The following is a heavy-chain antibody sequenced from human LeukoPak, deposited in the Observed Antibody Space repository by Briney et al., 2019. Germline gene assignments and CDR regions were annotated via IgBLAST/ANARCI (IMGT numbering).Heavy chain of an antibody. CDR1: GFMFKSYA. CDR3: AKDIFSSVGTPDY. Sequence: GGSLRLSRAPSGFMFKSYAMSWVRQARGKGLDGLSGITGRRDDTKYADSVKGRFIISRDNSKNTVHLHLNGLTVEDAAVYYCAKDIFSSVGTPDYWGQGTRVTVSS. D-gene: IGHD3-3*02. J-gene: IGHJ4*02. V-gene: IGHV3-23*01. CDR2: ITGRRDDT.